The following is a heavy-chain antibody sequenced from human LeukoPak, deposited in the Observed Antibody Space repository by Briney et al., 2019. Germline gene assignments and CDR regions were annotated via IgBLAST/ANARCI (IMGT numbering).Heavy chain of an antibody. V-gene: IGHV1-2*02. CDR3: ARGGDPITIFGVVIAYNWFDH. Sequence: ASVKVSCKASGYTFTGYYMHWVRQAPGQGLEWMGWINPNSGGTNYAQKFQGRVTMTRDTSISTAYMELSRLRSDDTAVYYCARGGDPITIFGVVIAYNWFDHWGQGTLVTVSS. CDR1: GYTFTGYY. D-gene: IGHD3-3*01. CDR2: INPNSGGT. J-gene: IGHJ5*02.